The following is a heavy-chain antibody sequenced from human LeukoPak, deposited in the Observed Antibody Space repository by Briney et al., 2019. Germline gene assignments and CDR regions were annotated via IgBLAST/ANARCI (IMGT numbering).Heavy chain of an antibody. J-gene: IGHJ4*02. CDR2: IYPDSGVT. CDR1: GYTFTGYY. Sequence: ASVKVSCKASGYTFTGYYIHWVRQAPGQGLEWMAWIYPDSGVTNYAQKFQGRVTMTRDTSISTAYMDLSRLRSDDTAVYFCARGPTYYDSSGYRLEYWGQGTLVTVSS. V-gene: IGHV1-2*02. D-gene: IGHD3-22*01. CDR3: ARGPTYYDSSGYRLEY.